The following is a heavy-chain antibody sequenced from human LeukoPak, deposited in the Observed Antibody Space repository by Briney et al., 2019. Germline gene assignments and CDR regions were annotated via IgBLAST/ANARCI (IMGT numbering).Heavy chain of an antibody. CDR1: GDSISSRTYY. J-gene: IGHJ5*02. CDR3: AADVSSTFPNWIDP. CDR2: IWNSGST. D-gene: IGHD6-6*01. Sequence: SQTLSLTCSVSGDSISSRTYYWTWIRQYPEKGLEWIGYIWNSGSTNYNPSLKSRVTVSVDTSKNQFSLTLTSVTAADTALYYCAADVSSTFPNWIDPWGQGIPVIVSS. V-gene: IGHV4-31*03.